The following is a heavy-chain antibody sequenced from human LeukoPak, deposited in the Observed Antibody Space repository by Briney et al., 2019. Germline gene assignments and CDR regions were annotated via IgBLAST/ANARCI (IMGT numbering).Heavy chain of an antibody. Sequence: GASVKVSCKASGYTFTGYYMHWVRQAPGQGLEWMAWINPNSGGTNYAQKFQGRVTMTRDTSISTAYMELSRLTSDDTAAYYCARGGSGGIVTNVLDSWGQGTLVTVSS. V-gene: IGHV1-2*02. CDR1: GYTFTGYY. CDR3: ARGGSGGIVTNVLDS. D-gene: IGHD2/OR15-2a*01. CDR2: INPNSGGT. J-gene: IGHJ5*01.